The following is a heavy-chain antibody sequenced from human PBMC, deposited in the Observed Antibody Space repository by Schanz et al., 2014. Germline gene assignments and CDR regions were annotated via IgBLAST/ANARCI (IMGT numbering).Heavy chain of an antibody. CDR1: GFNSDDYA. J-gene: IGHJ4*02. CDR3: VRDSFFAFDY. CDR2: VSRSTPDI. D-gene: IGHD3-3*01. Sequence: EVQVMESGGGLVQPGGSLRLSCTASGFNSDDYAMHWVRQAPGKGLEWVSYVSRSTPDIYYADSVKGRFTMSRDNAKNSVFLQMNSLRAEDTAVYYCVRDSFFAFDYWGQGTLVTVSS. V-gene: IGHV3-48*01.